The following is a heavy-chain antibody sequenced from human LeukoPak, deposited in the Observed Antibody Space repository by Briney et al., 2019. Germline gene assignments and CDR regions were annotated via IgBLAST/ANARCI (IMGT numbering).Heavy chain of an antibody. CDR2: IIPILGIA. D-gene: IGHD1-26*01. CDR1: GGTFSSYA. J-gene: IGHJ4*02. CDR3: ARSIGSSPDY. Sequence: SVKVSCKASGGTFSSYAISWVRQAPGQGLEWMGRIIPILGIANYAQKFQGRVTMTRDTSTSTVYMELSGLRSEDTAVYYCARSIGSSPDYWGQGTLVTVSS. V-gene: IGHV1-69*04.